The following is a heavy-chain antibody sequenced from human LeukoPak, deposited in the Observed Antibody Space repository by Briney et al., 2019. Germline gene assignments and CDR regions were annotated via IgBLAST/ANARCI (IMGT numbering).Heavy chain of an antibody. V-gene: IGHV4-4*09. CDR1: GGSISSYY. Sequence: PSETLSLTCTVSGGSISSYYWSWLRQPPGKGREWVGYIYATGSTNYTPSLKSRVTISVDTSKNQFSLNLRSVTAADTVVYYCARHGSVRSPLGPWGQGTLVTVSS. D-gene: IGHD3-10*01. J-gene: IGHJ5*02. CDR2: IYATGST. CDR3: ARHGSVRSPLGP.